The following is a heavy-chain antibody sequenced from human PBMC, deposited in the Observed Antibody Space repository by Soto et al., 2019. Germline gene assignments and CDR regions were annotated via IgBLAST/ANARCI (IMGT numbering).Heavy chain of an antibody. Sequence: SVKVSCKASARTFSSYAISWVRQAPGQGLEWMGGIIPIFGTANYAQKFQGRVTITADNSTSTAYMELSSLRSEDTAVYYCVKGFDWNVLNAFDIWGQGTVVTVSS. CDR3: VKGFDWNVLNAFDI. CDR1: ARTFSSYA. V-gene: IGHV1-69*06. CDR2: IIPIFGTA. J-gene: IGHJ3*02. D-gene: IGHD1-1*01.